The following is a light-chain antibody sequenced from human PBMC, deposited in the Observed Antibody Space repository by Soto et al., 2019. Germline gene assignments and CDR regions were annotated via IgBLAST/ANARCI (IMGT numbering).Light chain of an antibody. CDR1: ESVSTSY. CDR2: GAS. CDR3: QHYGTSAL. V-gene: IGKV3-20*01. Sequence: EIVLTQSPGTLSLSPGVRAILSCRASESVSTSYLAWYQQKPGQAPRLLIYGASGRATGIPDRFSVSASGTDFTLTISRLEPEDFAVYYCQHYGTSALFGPGTKVDIK. J-gene: IGKJ3*01.